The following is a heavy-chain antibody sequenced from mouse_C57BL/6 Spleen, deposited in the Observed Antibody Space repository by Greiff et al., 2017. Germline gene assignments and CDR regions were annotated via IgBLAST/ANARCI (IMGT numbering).Heavy chain of an antibody. CDR3: ARSYSAMDY. J-gene: IGHJ4*01. V-gene: IGHV5-4*03. CDR1: GFTFSSYA. CDR2: ISDGGSYT. Sequence: EVMLVESGGGLVKPGGSLKLSCAASGFTFSSYAMSWVRQTPEKRLEWVATISDGGSYTYYPDNVKGRFTISRDNAKNNLYLQMSHLKSEDTAMYYCARSYSAMDYWGQGTSVTVSS.